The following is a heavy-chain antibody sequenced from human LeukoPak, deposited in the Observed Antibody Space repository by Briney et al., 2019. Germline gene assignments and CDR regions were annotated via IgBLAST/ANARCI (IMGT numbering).Heavy chain of an antibody. D-gene: IGHD5-12*01. CDR1: GGSISSGDYY. CDR3: ARGGGSGGLRHDY. Sequence: SQTPSLTCSVSGGSISSGDYYWSWIRQPPGKGPEWIAYFHYSGTTYYNPSLKNRVTISLDRSKDQFSLRLNSVTAADTAVYYWARGGGSGGLRHDYWGKGPLVTVS. V-gene: IGHV4-30-4*01. CDR2: FHYSGTT. J-gene: IGHJ4*02.